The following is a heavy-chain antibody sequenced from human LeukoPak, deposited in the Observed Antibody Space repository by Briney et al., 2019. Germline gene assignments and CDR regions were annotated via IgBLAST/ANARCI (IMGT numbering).Heavy chain of an antibody. CDR1: GGSISSGGYS. CDR2: IYHSGST. D-gene: IGHD6-13*01. J-gene: IGHJ5*02. CDR3: AREQQLGWFDP. V-gene: IGHV4-30-2*01. Sequence: SETLSLTCAVSGGSISSGGYSWNWIRQPPGKGLEWIGYIYHSGSTYYNPSLKSRVTISVDRSKNQFTLKLSSVTAADTAVYYCAREQQLGWFDPWGQGTLVTVSS.